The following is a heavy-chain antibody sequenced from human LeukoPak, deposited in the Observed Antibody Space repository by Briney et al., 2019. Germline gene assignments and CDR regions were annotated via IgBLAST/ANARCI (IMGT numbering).Heavy chain of an antibody. J-gene: IGHJ4*02. CDR2: IISDGSSA. CDR3: ASSGSYRFDY. Sequence: GGSLRLSCAASGFTFSDYWMHWVRQAPGKGLVWVSRIISDGSSATYADSVKGRFTMSRDNAKSTLYLQMNSLRAEDTAVYYCASSGSYRFDYWGQGTLVTVSS. D-gene: IGHD1-26*01. CDR1: GFTFSDYW. V-gene: IGHV3-74*01.